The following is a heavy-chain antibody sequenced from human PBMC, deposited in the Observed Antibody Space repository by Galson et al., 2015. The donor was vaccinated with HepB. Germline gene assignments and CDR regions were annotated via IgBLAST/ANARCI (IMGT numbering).Heavy chain of an antibody. Sequence: SLRLSCAASGFTFSSYGMHWVRQAPGKGLEWVAVIWYDGSNKYYADSVKGRFTTSRDNSKNTLYLQMNSLRAEDTAVYYCARDRCSSTSCYYFDYWGQGTLVTVSS. J-gene: IGHJ4*02. CDR2: IWYDGSNK. CDR1: GFTFSSYG. V-gene: IGHV3-33*01. CDR3: ARDRCSSTSCYYFDY. D-gene: IGHD2-2*01.